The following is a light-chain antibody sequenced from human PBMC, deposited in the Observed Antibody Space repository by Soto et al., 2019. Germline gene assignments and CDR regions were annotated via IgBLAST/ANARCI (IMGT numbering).Light chain of an antibody. V-gene: IGKV1-39*01. Sequence: DIQMTQSPSSLSASVGDRVTITCRASQSISSYLNWYQQKPGEAPKILIYAASTLQSGVPSRFSGCGSAPDFSLTISSLQPEDSSTYYCQQLDSYPRTFGPGTKVDIK. J-gene: IGKJ3*01. CDR2: AAS. CDR1: QSISSY. CDR3: QQLDSYPRT.